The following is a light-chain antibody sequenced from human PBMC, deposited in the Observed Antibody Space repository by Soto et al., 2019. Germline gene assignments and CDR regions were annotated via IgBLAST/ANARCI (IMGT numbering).Light chain of an antibody. V-gene: IGKV1-39*01. Sequence: DIQMTQSPSSLSASVGDRVTITCRASQTIRNYLNWYQQKPGKAPKILIYAASTLQSGVPSRFRGSASGTDFTLTISSLQPEDFATYYCQRSYSIPRTFGQRTKVEIK. CDR2: AAS. CDR3: QRSYSIPRT. CDR1: QTIRNY. J-gene: IGKJ1*01.